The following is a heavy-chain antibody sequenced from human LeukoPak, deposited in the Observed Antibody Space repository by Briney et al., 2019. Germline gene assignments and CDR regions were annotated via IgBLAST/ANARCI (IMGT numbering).Heavy chain of an antibody. D-gene: IGHD2-8*01. J-gene: IGHJ4*02. V-gene: IGHV4-34*01. CDR2: INHSGST. Sequence: PGGSLRLSCAASGFTFSSYAMSWVRQPPGKGLEWIGEINHSGSTNYNPSLKSRVTISVDTPKNQFSLKLSSVTAADTAVYYCARGLKVAQKFDYWGQGTLVTVSS. CDR3: ARGLKVAQKFDY. CDR1: GFTFSSYA.